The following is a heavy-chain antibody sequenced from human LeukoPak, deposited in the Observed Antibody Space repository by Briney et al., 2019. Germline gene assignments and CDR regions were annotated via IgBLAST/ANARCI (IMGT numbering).Heavy chain of an antibody. CDR3: XRGSAATDAFDL. J-gene: IGHJ3*01. V-gene: IGHV4-34*01. Sequence: TXAVXGGSVSGYDWSWIRQPPGKGLEGIGEINHSGSTNYNPSLKSRVTISEETSKNKFSLKRSLLTAAETAVYYWXRGSAATDAFDLWGQGTMVTVSS. CDR1: GGSVSGYD. D-gene: IGHD1-26*01. CDR2: INHSGST.